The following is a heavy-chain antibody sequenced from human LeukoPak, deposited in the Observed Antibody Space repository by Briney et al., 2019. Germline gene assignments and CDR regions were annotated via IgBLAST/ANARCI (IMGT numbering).Heavy chain of an antibody. V-gene: IGHV1-8*01. CDR3: ARGGQYSSGWIPIWDYYYYGMDV. CDR1: GYTFTSYD. J-gene: IGHJ6*02. CDR2: MNPNSGNT. D-gene: IGHD6-19*01. Sequence: ASVKVSCKASGYTFTSYDINWVRQATGQGLEWMGWMNPNSGNTGYAQKFQGRVTMTRNTSISTAYMELSSLRSEDTAVYYCARGGQYSSGWIPIWDYYYYGMDVWGQGTTVTVSS.